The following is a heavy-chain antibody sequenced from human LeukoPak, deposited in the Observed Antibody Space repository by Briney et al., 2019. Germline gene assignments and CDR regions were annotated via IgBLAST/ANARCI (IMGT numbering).Heavy chain of an antibody. J-gene: IGHJ6*02. CDR2: ISSSSSYI. CDR1: GFTFSSYS. Sequence: GSLRLSCAASGFTFSSYSMNWVRQAPGKGLEWVSSISSSSSYIYYADSVKGRFTISRDNSKNTLYLQMNSLRAEDTAVYYCAKDPYYYDSSGYEYGMDVWGQGTTVTVSS. CDR3: AKDPYYYDSSGYEYGMDV. D-gene: IGHD3-22*01. V-gene: IGHV3-21*04.